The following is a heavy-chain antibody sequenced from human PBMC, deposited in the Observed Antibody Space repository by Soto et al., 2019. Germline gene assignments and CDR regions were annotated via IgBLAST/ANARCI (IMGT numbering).Heavy chain of an antibody. V-gene: IGHV4-61*05. CDR1: GGSISSSSSY. CDR2: IYYSGST. Sequence: PSETLSLTCTVSGGSISSSSSYWGWIRQPPGKGLEWIGYIYYSGSTNYNPSLKSRVTISVDTSKNQFSLKLSSVTAADTAVYYCARLRYSSGWHDAFFDYWGQGTLVTVS. D-gene: IGHD6-19*01. J-gene: IGHJ4*02. CDR3: ARLRYSSGWHDAFFDY.